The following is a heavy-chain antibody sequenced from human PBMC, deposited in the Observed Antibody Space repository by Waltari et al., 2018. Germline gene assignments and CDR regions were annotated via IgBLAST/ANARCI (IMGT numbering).Heavy chain of an antibody. Sequence: EVQLAESGGGLVQPGGSLRISCAASGFTVSNNYMSWVRQAPWKGLGWVSLIYSGGYTHYADSGKGRFTISRDNSKNTLYLQMNSLRVEDTAVYYCARNPRYDSPDWGQGTLVTVSS. V-gene: IGHV3-66*02. CDR2: IYSGGYT. J-gene: IGHJ4*02. CDR3: ARNPRYDSPD. CDR1: GFTVSNNY. D-gene: IGHD3-22*01.